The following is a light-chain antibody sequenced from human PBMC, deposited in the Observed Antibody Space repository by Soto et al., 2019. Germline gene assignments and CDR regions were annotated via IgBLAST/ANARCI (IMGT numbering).Light chain of an antibody. Sequence: EIVLTQSPATLSLSPVERATLSCRASQSVSSYLAWYQQRPGQAPRLLIYDASNRATGVPARFSGSGSGTDFTLTISSLQPDDFAIYYCQHYKSYPWTFGQGTKVDIK. CDR1: QSVSSY. CDR2: DAS. V-gene: IGKV3-11*01. CDR3: QHYKSYPWT. J-gene: IGKJ1*01.